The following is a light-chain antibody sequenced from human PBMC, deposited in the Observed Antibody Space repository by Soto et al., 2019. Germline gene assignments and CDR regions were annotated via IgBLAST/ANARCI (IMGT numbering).Light chain of an antibody. CDR1: QSLLHSNGYNY. V-gene: IGKV2-28*01. CDR2: LGS. Sequence: DIVMTQSPLSLPVTPGEPASISCRSSQSLLHSNGYNYLDWYLQKPGQSPQLLIYLGSNRASGVPDRFSGSGSGTDFTLKISRVEAEDVGVYYCMQALQTQLRTWTFGQGTKVEIK. J-gene: IGKJ1*01. CDR3: MQALQTQLRTWT.